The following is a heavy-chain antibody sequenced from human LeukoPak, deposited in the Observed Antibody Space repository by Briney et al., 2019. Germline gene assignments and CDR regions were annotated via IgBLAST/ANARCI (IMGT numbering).Heavy chain of an antibody. CDR2: IFGGGST. Sequence: PGGSLRLSCAASGFTVSSNFMSWVRQAPGKGLEWVSVIFGGGSTYYADSVKGRFTISRDNAGNSLYLQMNSLRAEDTAVYYCTTSLPHVVDVTTSDGGNWGQGTLVTVSS. CDR1: GFTVSSNF. V-gene: IGHV3-53*01. J-gene: IGHJ4*02. D-gene: IGHD2-21*02. CDR3: TTSLPHVVDVTTSDGGN.